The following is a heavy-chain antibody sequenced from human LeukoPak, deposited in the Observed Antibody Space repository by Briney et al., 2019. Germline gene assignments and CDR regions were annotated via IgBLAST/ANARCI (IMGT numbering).Heavy chain of an antibody. CDR3: AREHGSGRYGWFDP. CDR1: GGSISSYY. J-gene: IGHJ5*02. CDR2: IYYSGST. D-gene: IGHD3-10*01. V-gene: IGHV4-59*01. Sequence: PSETLSLTCTVSGGSISSYYWSWIRQPPGKGLEWIGYIYYSGSTNYNPSLKSRVTISVDTSKNQFSLKLSSVTAADTAVYYCAREHGSGRYGWFDPWGQGTLVTVSS.